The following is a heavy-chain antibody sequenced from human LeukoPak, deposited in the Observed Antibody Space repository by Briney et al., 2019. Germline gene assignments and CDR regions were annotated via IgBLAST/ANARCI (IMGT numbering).Heavy chain of an antibody. CDR2: IYYSGST. Sequence: TSETLSLTCSVSGGSISSGDYYWSWIRQPPGKGLEWIGYIYYSGSTYYNPSLKSRVTISVDTSKNQFSLKLSSVTAADTAVYYCARFYYYGSGRPFDYWGQGTLVTVSS. D-gene: IGHD3-10*01. V-gene: IGHV4-30-4*01. CDR1: GGSISSGDYY. CDR3: ARFYYYGSGRPFDY. J-gene: IGHJ4*02.